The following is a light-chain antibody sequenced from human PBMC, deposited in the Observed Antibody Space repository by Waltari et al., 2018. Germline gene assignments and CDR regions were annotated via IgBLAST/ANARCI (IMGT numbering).Light chain of an antibody. CDR1: TSDIGRYEY. CDR3: SSYRSSSTLVV. V-gene: IGLV2-14*03. J-gene: IGLJ2*01. CDR2: DFT. Sequence: QSDLTQPASVSGSPGQSVSISCSGTTSDIGRYEYALWYFQHPGVAPKLLIYDFTKRPSGISSRFSGSRSGNTASLTISGLQAEDEGDYFCSSYRSSSTLVVFGGGTKLTVL.